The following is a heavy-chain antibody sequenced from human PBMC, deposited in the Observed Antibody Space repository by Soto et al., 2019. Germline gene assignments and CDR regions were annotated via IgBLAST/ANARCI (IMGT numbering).Heavy chain of an antibody. J-gene: IGHJ5*02. CDR1: GYTFTSYG. CDR2: ISAYKGNT. Sequence: QVQLVQSGAEVKKPGASVKVSCKASGYTFTSYGISWVRQAPGQGLEWMGWISAYKGNTNYAQKLQGRVTKTTDTSTSTAYMELRSLRSDDTAVYYCARDSSWNYVGNWFDPWGQGTMVTVSS. V-gene: IGHV1-18*01. D-gene: IGHD1-7*01. CDR3: ARDSSWNYVGNWFDP.